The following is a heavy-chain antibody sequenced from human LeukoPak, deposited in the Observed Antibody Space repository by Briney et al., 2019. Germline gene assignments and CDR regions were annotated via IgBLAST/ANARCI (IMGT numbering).Heavy chain of an antibody. CDR1: GGSFSGYY. V-gene: IGHV4-34*12. D-gene: IGHD3-22*01. J-gene: IGHJ3*02. CDR3: AKSNGYGLIGI. Sequence: SETLSLTRAVYGGSFSGYYWSWVRQPPGKALEWIGNIFYSGSTYYSPSLKSRVTISLDTSRNQFSLKLNSVTAADTAVYYCAKSNGYGLIGIWGQGTMVTVSS. CDR2: IFYSGST.